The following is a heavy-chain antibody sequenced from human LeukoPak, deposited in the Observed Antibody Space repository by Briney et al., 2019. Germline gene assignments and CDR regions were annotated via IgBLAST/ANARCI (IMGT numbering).Heavy chain of an antibody. CDR1: GFTFSSYG. D-gene: IGHD6-19*01. V-gene: IGHV3-33*01. CDR3: ARQDSSGWYYFDY. J-gene: IGHJ4*02. Sequence: GGSLRLSCAASGFTFSSYGMHWVRQAPGKGLEWVAVIWYDGSNKYYADCVKGRFTISRDNSKNTLYLQMNRLRAEDTAVYYCARQDSSGWYYFDYWGQGTLVTVSS. CDR2: IWYDGSNK.